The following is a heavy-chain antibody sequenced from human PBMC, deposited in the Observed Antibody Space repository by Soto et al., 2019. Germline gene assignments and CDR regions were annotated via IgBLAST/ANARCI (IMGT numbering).Heavy chain of an antibody. Sequence: QVQLVQSGAEVKKPGASVKVSCKASGYTFTSYGISWVRQAPGQGLEWMGWISAYNGNTNYAQKLQGRVTMTTDTSTSTSDVELRTLRSDDTAVYCCASAAGVSGELYYWGQGTLVTVSS. CDR1: GYTFTSYG. CDR3: ASAAGVSGELYY. D-gene: IGHD3-16*01. V-gene: IGHV1-18*01. CDR2: ISAYNGNT. J-gene: IGHJ4*02.